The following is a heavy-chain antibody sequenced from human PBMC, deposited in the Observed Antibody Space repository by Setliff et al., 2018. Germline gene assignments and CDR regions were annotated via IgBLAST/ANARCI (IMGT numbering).Heavy chain of an antibody. Sequence: SETLSLTCSVSGGSISPYYWIWIRQSPGKGLEWIGYIFYSGSARYNPSLESRVTMPVDTSKNQISLKLTSVTAADTAVYYCARQDRFYDRSVFVEYFQHWGQGALVTVSS. CDR2: IFYSGSA. CDR1: GGSISPYY. J-gene: IGHJ1*01. D-gene: IGHD3-22*01. V-gene: IGHV4-59*08. CDR3: ARQDRFYDRSVFVEYFQH.